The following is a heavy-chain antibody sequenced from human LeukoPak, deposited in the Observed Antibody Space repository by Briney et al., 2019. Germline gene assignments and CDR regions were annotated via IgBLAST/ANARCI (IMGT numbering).Heavy chain of an antibody. D-gene: IGHD2-2*01. CDR2: IYHSGST. Sequence: SETLSLTCTVSGYSISSGYYWGWIRQPPGKGLEWIGSIYHSGSTYYNPSLKSRVTISVDTSKNQFSLKLSSVTAADTAVYYCARDWTDCSSTSCYPIDWFDPWGQGTLVTASS. CDR3: ARDWTDCSSTSCYPIDWFDP. CDR1: GYSISSGYY. J-gene: IGHJ5*02. V-gene: IGHV4-38-2*02.